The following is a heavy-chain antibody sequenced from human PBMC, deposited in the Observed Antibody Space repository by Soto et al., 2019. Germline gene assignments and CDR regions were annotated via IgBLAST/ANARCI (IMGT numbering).Heavy chain of an antibody. J-gene: IGHJ4*02. V-gene: IGHV3-48*01. D-gene: IGHD3-9*01. Sequence: GGYLRLSCAASGFTFSSYSMNWVRQAPGKGLEWVSYISSSSTIYYADSVKGRFTISRDNAKNSLYLQMNSLRAEDTAVYYCAKGGDILTGYVDYWGQGT. CDR2: ISSSSTI. CDR3: AKGGDILTGYVDY. CDR1: GFTFSSYS.